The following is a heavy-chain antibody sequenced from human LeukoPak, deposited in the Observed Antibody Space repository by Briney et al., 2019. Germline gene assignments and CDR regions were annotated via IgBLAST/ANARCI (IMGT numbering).Heavy chain of an antibody. D-gene: IGHD2-2*01. CDR1: GFTFNSYS. J-gene: IGHJ4*02. V-gene: IGHV3-48*01. Sequence: PGGSLRLSCAASGFTFNSYSMNWVRQAPGKGREGVAFISSDSRTIYYADSVKGRFTISRDNAKNSLYLQMNSLRAEDTAVYYCTSLLISDCSSISCSNSDYWGQGTLVTVSS. CDR3: TSLLISDCSSISCSNSDY. CDR2: ISSDSRTI.